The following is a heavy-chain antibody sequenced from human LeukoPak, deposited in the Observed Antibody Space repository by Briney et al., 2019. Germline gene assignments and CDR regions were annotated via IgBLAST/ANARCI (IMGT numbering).Heavy chain of an antibody. Sequence: ASVKVSCKASGYTFTSYGITWVRQAPGQGLEWMGWISVYDGNTNYAQNLQGRVTMTTDASTSTAYMELRSLRSEDTAVYYCATLREDYVWGSPPSSWGQGTLVTVSS. CDR3: ATLREDYVWGSPPSS. D-gene: IGHD3-16*01. CDR1: GYTFTSYG. V-gene: IGHV1-18*01. CDR2: ISVYDGNT. J-gene: IGHJ5*02.